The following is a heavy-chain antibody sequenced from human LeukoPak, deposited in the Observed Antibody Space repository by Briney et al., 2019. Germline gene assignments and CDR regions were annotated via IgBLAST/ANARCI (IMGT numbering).Heavy chain of an antibody. V-gene: IGHV3-23*01. CDR3: AKDRHPYSTSSDY. CDR1: GFTFSAYA. CDR2: ISANGGGT. D-gene: IGHD6-6*01. Sequence: PGGSLRLSCAASGFTFSAYAMSWVRQAPGKGLEWVSAISANGGGTYYADSVAGRFTISRDNSKNTLYLQMNSLRAEDTALYYCAKDRHPYSTSSDYWGQGALVTVSS. J-gene: IGHJ4*02.